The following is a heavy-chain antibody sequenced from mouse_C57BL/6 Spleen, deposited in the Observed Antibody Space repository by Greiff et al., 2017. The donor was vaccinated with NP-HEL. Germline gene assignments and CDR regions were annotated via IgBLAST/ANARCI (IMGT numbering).Heavy chain of an antibody. J-gene: IGHJ1*03. D-gene: IGHD1-1*01. CDR2: IHPNSGST. V-gene: IGHV1-64*01. Sequence: VQLQQSGAELVKPGASVKLSCKASGYTFTSYWMHWVKQRPGQGLEWIGMIHPNSGSTNYNEKFKSKATLTVDKSSSTAYMQLTSLTSEDSAVYYCAIDYGSSYDWYFDVWGTRTTVTVSS. CDR3: AIDYGSSYDWYFDV. CDR1: GYTFTSYW.